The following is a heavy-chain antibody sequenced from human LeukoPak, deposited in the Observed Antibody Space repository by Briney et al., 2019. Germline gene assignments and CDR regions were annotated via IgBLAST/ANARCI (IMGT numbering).Heavy chain of an antibody. Sequence: GGSLRLSCAASGFTFSNYWMHWVRQAPGKGLVWVSRINSDGINTSYADSVKGRFTISRDNAKNSLYLQMNSLRAEDTAVYYCARDFRVCDSSGRFFLPPTCSGPFDIWGQGTMVTVSS. J-gene: IGHJ3*02. V-gene: IGHV3-74*01. CDR1: GFTFSNYW. D-gene: IGHD3-22*01. CDR2: INSDGINT. CDR3: ARDFRVCDSSGRFFLPPTCSGPFDI.